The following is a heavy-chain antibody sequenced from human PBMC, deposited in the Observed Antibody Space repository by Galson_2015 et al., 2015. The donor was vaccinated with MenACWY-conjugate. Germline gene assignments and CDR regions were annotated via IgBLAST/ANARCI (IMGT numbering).Heavy chain of an antibody. D-gene: IGHD3-22*01. CDR3: TRPTSGYYFFEN. J-gene: IGHJ4*01. Sequence: PALVKATQTLTLTCTFSGFSISTNGVGVGWIRQPPGKALEGLALIYWADDKRYSPSLQSRLTITNGTSKNQVVLTLSNVDPVDTATYYCTRPTSGYYFFENWGHGTLVTVSS. V-gene: IGHV2-5*02. CDR1: GFSISTNGVG. CDR2: IYWADDK.